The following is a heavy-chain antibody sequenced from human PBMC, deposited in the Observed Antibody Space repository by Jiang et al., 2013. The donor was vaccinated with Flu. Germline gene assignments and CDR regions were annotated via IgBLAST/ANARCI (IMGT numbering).Heavy chain of an antibody. CDR2: IIPIFGTA. J-gene: IGHJ5*02. Sequence: GAEVKKPGSSVKVSCKASGGTFSSFGVSWVRQAPGQGLEWMGGIIPIFGTANYAQKFQGRVTITADESTSTAYMELSSLRSEDTAVYYCARCLPGRLVENWFDPWGQGTLVTVSS. CDR3: ARCLPGRLVENWFDP. V-gene: IGHV1-69*01. D-gene: IGHD6-6*01. CDR1: GGTFSSFG.